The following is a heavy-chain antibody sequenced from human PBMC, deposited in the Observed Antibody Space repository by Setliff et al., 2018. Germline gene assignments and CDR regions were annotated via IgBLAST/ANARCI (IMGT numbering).Heavy chain of an antibody. J-gene: IGHJ3*02. V-gene: IGHV4-59*01. CDR2: IYYSGST. CDR1: GGSISSYY. CDR3: ATNLATPSDAFDI. Sequence: PSETLSLTCTVSGGSISSYYWSWIRQPPGKGLEWIGYIYYSGSTNYNPSLKSRVTMSIDTSMKSFSLRLTSVTPADTAIYYCATNLATPSDAFDIWGQGTMVTVSS.